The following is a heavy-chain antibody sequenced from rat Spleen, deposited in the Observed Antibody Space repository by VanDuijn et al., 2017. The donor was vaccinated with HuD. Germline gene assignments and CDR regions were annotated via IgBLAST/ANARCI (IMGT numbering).Heavy chain of an antibody. V-gene: IGHV5-46*01. Sequence: EVQLVESGGGLVQPGRSLKLSCAASGFSFSSFPMAWVRQAPKKGLEWVATISSGGGGTYYSDSVKGRFTISRDNAKNTLYLQMDSLRSEDTATYYCAKGLYGYNPFDYWGQGVMVTVSS. J-gene: IGHJ2*01. D-gene: IGHD1-9*01. CDR2: ISSGGGGT. CDR3: AKGLYGYNPFDY. CDR1: GFSFSSFP.